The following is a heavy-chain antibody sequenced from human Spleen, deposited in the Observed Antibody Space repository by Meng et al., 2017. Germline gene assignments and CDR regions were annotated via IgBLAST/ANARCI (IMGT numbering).Heavy chain of an antibody. Sequence: SETLSLTCTASGGSISSYYWSWIRQPPGKGLEWIGYIYYSGSTNYNPSLKSRVTMSVDTSKNQPSLKLTSVTAAETAVYYCARFSYCGGGDCYFLDYWGQGTLVTVSS. V-gene: IGHV4-59*01. CDR1: GGSISSYY. J-gene: IGHJ4*02. CDR2: IYYSGST. D-gene: IGHD2-21*02. CDR3: ARFSYCGGGDCYFLDY.